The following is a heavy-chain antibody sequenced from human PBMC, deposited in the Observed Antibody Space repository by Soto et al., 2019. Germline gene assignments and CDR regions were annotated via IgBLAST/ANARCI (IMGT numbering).Heavy chain of an antibody. D-gene: IGHD2-8*01. CDR1: GFTFSSYG. CDR3: TRGMEGFDY. J-gene: IGHJ4*02. CDR2: IWSDGSNN. Sequence: GGSLRLSCVASGFTFSSYGMHWVRQAPGTGLEWVAVIWSDGSNNHYADSVKGRFSISRDNSKNTLYLQMNNLRGEDTAVYYCTRGMEGFDYWGQGTLVTVSS. V-gene: IGHV3-33*08.